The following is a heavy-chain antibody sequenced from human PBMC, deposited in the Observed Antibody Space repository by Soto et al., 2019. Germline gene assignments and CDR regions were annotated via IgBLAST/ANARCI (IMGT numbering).Heavy chain of an antibody. D-gene: IGHD5-12*01. CDR2: IYPDESDT. J-gene: IGHJ6*02. V-gene: IGHV5-51*01. CDR3: VRMGFSGGGYLSYYYYGMDI. Sequence: LGEAQKSSCKGCGYKFTKYWIGWVRQIHGKGLEWMAIIYPDESDTRYSPSFQGQVTISADKSISAAYLQWSSLKASDTAMYYCVRMGFSGGGYLSYYYYGMDIWGQGTTVTVSS. CDR1: GYKFTKYW.